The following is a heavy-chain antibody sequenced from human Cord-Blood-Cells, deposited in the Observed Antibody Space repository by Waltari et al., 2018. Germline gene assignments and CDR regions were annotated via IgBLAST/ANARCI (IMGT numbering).Heavy chain of an antibody. Sequence: EVQLVESGGGLVQPGGSLKLSCAASGFTFSGSAMHGVRQASGKGLEWVGRIRSKANSYATAYAASVKGRFTISRDDSKNTAYLQMNSLKTEDTAVYYCTVYGDYDYWGQGTLVTVSS. CDR3: TVYGDYDY. CDR2: IRSKANSYAT. J-gene: IGHJ4*02. D-gene: IGHD4-17*01. CDR1: GFTFSGSA. V-gene: IGHV3-73*02.